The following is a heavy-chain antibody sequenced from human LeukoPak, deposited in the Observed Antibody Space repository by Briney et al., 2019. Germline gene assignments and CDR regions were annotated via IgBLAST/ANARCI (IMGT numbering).Heavy chain of an antibody. J-gene: IGHJ4*02. D-gene: IGHD6-13*01. V-gene: IGHV4-34*01. CDR3: ARRVGSWYPIDY. CDR2: INHSGST. Sequence: SETLSLTCAVYGGSFSGYYWSWIRQPPGKGLEWIGEINHSGSTNYNPSLKSRVTISVDTSKNQFSLKLSSVTAADTAVYYCARRVGSWYPIDYWGQGTLVTVSS. CDR1: GGSFSGYY.